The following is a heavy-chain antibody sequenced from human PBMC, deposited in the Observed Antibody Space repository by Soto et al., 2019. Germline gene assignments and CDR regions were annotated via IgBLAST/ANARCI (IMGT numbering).Heavy chain of an antibody. CDR1: GFTFSSYA. CDR3: ANASGWFGEFDY. V-gene: IGHV3-23*01. D-gene: IGHD3-10*01. CDR2: ISGSGGST. J-gene: IGHJ4*02. Sequence: EVQLLESGGGLVQPGGSLRLSCAASGFTFSSYAMSWVRQAPGKGLEWVSAISGSGGSTYYADSVKGRFTISRDNSKNTLYLQMNSLRAEGAAVYSCANASGWFGEFDYWGQGTLVTVSS.